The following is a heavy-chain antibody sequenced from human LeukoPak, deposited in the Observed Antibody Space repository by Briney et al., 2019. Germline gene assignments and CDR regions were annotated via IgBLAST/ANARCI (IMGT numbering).Heavy chain of an antibody. CDR1: GFTFSSYA. V-gene: IGHV3-23*01. CDR2: ISGSGGST. Sequence: GGSLRLSCAVSGFTFSSYAMSWVRQAPGKGLEWVSAISGSGGSTFYADSVKGRFTISRDNSKNTLFLQMNSLRAEDTAVYYCARSSGSFYRNYFAYWGQGTLVTVSS. D-gene: IGHD1-26*01. CDR3: ARSSGSFYRNYFAY. J-gene: IGHJ4*02.